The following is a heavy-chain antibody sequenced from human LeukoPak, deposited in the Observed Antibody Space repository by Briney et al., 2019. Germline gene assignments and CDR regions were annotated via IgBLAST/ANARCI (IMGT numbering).Heavy chain of an antibody. CDR1: GFIFDDYA. CDR3: AKDLTYGHTSFDS. CDR2: ISWNSGNI. V-gene: IGHV3-9*01. Sequence: GGSLRLSCTASGFIFDDYAMHWVRQAPGKGLEWVSGISWNSGNIDYADSVKGRFTISRDSARNSLHLQMNSLRAEDTALYYCAKDLTYGHTSFDSWGQGTLVTVSS. D-gene: IGHD3-10*01. J-gene: IGHJ4*02.